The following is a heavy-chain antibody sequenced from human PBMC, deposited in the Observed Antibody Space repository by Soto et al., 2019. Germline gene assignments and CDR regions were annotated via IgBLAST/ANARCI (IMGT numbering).Heavy chain of an antibody. D-gene: IGHD3-3*01. V-gene: IGHV1-18*01. Sequence: ASVKVSCXASGYTFTSYGISWVRQAPGQGLEWMGWISAYNGNTNYAQKLQGRVTMTTDTSTSTAYMELRSLRSDDTAVYYCAREPISPDGYYDYYYYGMDVWGQGTTVTVSS. CDR2: ISAYNGNT. CDR1: GYTFTSYG. J-gene: IGHJ6*02. CDR3: AREPISPDGYYDYYYYGMDV.